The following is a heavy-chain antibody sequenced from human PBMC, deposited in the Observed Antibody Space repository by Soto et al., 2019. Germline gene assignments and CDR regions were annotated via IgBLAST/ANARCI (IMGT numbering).Heavy chain of an antibody. CDR3: AGGYCTNGVCHDAFDI. CDR1: GYTFTSYY. J-gene: IGHJ3*02. Sequence: ASVKVSCKASGYTFTSYYMHWVRQAPGQGLEWMGIINPSGGSTSYAQKFQGRVTMTRDTSTSTVYMELSSLRSEDTAVYYCAGGYCTNGVCHDAFDIWGQGTMVTVSS. V-gene: IGHV1-46*01. CDR2: INPSGGST. D-gene: IGHD2-8*01.